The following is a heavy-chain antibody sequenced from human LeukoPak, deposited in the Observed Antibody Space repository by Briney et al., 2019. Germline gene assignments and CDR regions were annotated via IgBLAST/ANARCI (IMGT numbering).Heavy chain of an antibody. D-gene: IGHD2-2*01. Sequence: ASVKVSCKASGYTFTSYGISWVRQAPGQGLEWMGWISAYNGNTNYAQKPQGRVTMTTDTSTSTAYMELRSLRSDDTAVYYCARGDVVVPAAPFGYWGQGTLVTVSS. V-gene: IGHV1-18*01. CDR3: ARGDVVVPAAPFGY. CDR1: GYTFTSYG. J-gene: IGHJ4*02. CDR2: ISAYNGNT.